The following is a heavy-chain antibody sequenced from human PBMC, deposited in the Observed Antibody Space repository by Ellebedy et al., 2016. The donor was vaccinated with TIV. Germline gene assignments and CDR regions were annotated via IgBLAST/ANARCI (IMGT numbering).Heavy chain of an antibody. CDR1: GGSISSISYY. V-gene: IGHV4-39*01. CDR2: LYHSGRT. CDR3: ASEGDYRVDY. J-gene: IGHJ4*02. D-gene: IGHD4-17*01. Sequence: SETLSLTXSVSGGSISSISYYWGWIRQPPGKGLEWIGNLYHSGRTYYNPSLKSRITTSVDTSRNQFSLKLSSVTAADTAVYYCASEGDYRVDYWGQGTLVTVSS.